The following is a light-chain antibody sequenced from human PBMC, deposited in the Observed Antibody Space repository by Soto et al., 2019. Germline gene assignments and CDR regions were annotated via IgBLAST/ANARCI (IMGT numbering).Light chain of an antibody. V-gene: IGLV3-1*01. J-gene: IGLJ1*01. Sequence: SYELTQPPSVSVSPGQTASITCSGDKLGDKYACWYQQKPGQSPVLVIYQDSKRPSGIPERFSGSKSGTSATLGITGFQTGDEADYYCGSWDSSLSAYVFGTGTKLTVL. CDR3: GSWDSSLSAYV. CDR1: KLGDKY. CDR2: QDS.